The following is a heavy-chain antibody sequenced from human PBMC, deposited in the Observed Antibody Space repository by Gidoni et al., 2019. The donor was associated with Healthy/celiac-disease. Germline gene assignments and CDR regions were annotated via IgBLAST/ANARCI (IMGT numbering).Heavy chain of an antibody. D-gene: IGHD3-3*01. CDR2: ISSNGGST. V-gene: IGHV3-64D*06. CDR3: VKAPRITIFGVVGLGDY. J-gene: IGHJ4*02. CDR1: GFTFSSYA. Sequence: EVQLVESGGGLVQPGGSLRLSCSASGFTFSSYAMHWVRQAPGKGLEYVSAISSNGGSTYYADSVKGRFTISRDNSKNTLYLQMSSLRAEDTAVYYCVKAPRITIFGVVGLGDYWGQGTLVTVSS.